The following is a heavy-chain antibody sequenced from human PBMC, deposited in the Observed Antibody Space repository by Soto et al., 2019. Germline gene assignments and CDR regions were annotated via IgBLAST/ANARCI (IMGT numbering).Heavy chain of an antibody. V-gene: IGHV4-39*01. CDR3: VCSGYSTFDY. CDR2: LYYSGST. Sequence: QLQLQESGPGLVKPSETLSLTCTVSGGSISSSSYYWGWSRQPPGKGLEWIGSLYYSGSTYYNPSLKSRVTISVDTSKTQFSLKLSSVTAADKAVYYCVCSGYSTFDYWGQGTLITVSS. J-gene: IGHJ4*02. D-gene: IGHD3-22*01. CDR1: GGSISSSSYY.